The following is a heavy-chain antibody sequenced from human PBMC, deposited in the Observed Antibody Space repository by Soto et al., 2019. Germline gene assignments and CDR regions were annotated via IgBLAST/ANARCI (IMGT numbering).Heavy chain of an antibody. V-gene: IGHV3-33*01. D-gene: IGHD5-12*01. Sequence: PVGSLRLSCAASGFTFSSYGMHWVRQAPGKGLEWVAVIWYDGSNKYYADSVKGRFTISRDNSKNTLYLQMNGLRAEDTAVYYCARGKMATILFIDYWGQGT. CDR1: GFTFSSYG. CDR3: ARGKMATILFIDY. J-gene: IGHJ4*02. CDR2: IWYDGSNK.